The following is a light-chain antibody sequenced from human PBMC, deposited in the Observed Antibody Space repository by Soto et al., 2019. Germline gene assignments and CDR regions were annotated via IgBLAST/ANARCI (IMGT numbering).Light chain of an antibody. Sequence: QSVLTQPASVSGSPGQSITISCTGTSSDVGGYNYVSWYQQHPGKAPKLMIYDVSNRPSGVSDRFSGSKSGNTASLTISGLQAEDEADYYCSSDTSTSTPYVFGTGTKGTDL. CDR3: SSDTSTSTPYV. J-gene: IGLJ1*01. CDR1: SSDVGGYNY. CDR2: DVS. V-gene: IGLV2-14*01.